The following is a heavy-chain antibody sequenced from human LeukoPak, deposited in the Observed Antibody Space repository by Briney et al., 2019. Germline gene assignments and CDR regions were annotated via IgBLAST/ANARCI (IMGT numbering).Heavy chain of an antibody. D-gene: IGHD4-17*01. CDR1: GFTFNSYG. V-gene: IGHV3-30*02. Sequence: GGSLRLSCAASGFTFNSYGMHWVRQAPGKGLEWVAFIRYDGSNTYYADSVTGRFTISRDNSKNTMCLQMNSLRAEDTAVYYCAKDRWYGDYAVDHWGQGTLVTVSS. CDR2: IRYDGSNT. CDR3: AKDRWYGDYAVDH. J-gene: IGHJ4*02.